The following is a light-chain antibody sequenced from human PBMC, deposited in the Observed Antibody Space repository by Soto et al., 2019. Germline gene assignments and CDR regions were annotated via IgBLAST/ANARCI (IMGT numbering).Light chain of an antibody. CDR2: EVT. V-gene: IGLV2-23*02. CDR3: NSFRVSHLDV. Sequence: QSVLTQPASGSGSPGQSITISCTGTSSDVGSYNLVSWYQQHPGKAPKLIIYEVTHRPSGVSDRFSASKSGNTASLTISGLQAEDEADHYCNSFRVSHLDVFGTGTKLTVL. J-gene: IGLJ1*01. CDR1: SSDVGSYNL.